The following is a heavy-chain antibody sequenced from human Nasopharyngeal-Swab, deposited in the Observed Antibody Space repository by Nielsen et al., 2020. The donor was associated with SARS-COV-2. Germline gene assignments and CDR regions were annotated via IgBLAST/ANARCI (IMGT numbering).Heavy chain of an antibody. CDR3: AKDVYRRSGYSYGSDAFDI. D-gene: IGHD5-18*01. CDR2: IKSKTDGGTT. Sequence: GESLKISCAASGFTFSNAWMSWVRQAPGKGLEWVGRIKSKTDGGTTDYAAPVKGRFTISRDDSKNTLYLQMNSLRAEDTAVYYCAKDVYRRSGYSYGSDAFDIWGQGTMVTVSS. V-gene: IGHV3-15*01. CDR1: GFTFSNAW. J-gene: IGHJ3*02.